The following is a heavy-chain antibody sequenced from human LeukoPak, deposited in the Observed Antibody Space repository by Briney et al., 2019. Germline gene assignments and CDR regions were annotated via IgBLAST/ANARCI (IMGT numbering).Heavy chain of an antibody. Sequence: GGSLRLSLASSVFTFSSYSMSWVRQPPAKGREGVSAISDSGGSTYYPDAVKDRFTISRDNSKNTMYLQMNSLRAEDTAVYYCAKDVYEHDYWGQGTLVTVSS. CDR2: ISDSGGST. D-gene: IGHD5/OR15-5a*01. J-gene: IGHJ4*02. CDR1: VFTFSSYS. V-gene: IGHV3-23*01. CDR3: AKDVYEHDY.